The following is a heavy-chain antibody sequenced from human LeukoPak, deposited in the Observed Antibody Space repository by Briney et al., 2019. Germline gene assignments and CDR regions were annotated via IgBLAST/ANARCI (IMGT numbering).Heavy chain of an antibody. Sequence: PGRSLRLSCAASGFTFDDYAMHWVRQAPGKGLEWVSGISWNSGSIGYADSVKGRFTISRDNAKNSLYLQMNSLRAEDTALYYCAKSLGSIAVAGYMTPAFDYWGQGTLVTVSS. V-gene: IGHV3-9*01. J-gene: IGHJ4*02. CDR3: AKSLGSIAVAGYMTPAFDY. CDR1: GFTFDDYA. D-gene: IGHD6-19*01. CDR2: ISWNSGSI.